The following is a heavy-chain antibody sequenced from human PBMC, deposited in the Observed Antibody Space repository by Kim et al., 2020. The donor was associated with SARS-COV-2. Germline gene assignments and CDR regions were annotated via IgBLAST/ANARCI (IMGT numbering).Heavy chain of an antibody. CDR2: IYYSGST. CDR1: GGSISSYY. D-gene: IGHD3-10*01. CDR3: ARAITMVRGVGYEETNWFDP. Sequence: SETLSLTCTVSGGSISSYYWSWIRQPPGKGLEWIGYIYYSGSTNYNPSLKSRVTISVDTSKNQFSLKLSSVTAADTAVYYCARAITMVRGVGYEETNWFDPWGQGTLVTVSS. V-gene: IGHV4-59*08. J-gene: IGHJ5*02.